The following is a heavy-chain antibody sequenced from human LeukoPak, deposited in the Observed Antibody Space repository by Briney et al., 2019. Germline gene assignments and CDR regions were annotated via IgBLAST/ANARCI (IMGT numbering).Heavy chain of an antibody. D-gene: IGHD5-12*01. CDR3: ASSDGGYSGYDSGFDY. CDR1: GVSITSSNSY. J-gene: IGHJ4*02. CDR2: IYYSGNT. Sequence: SETLSLTCTVSGVSITSSNSYWGWIRQPPGKGLEWIGRIYYSGNTYYNASLKSQVSISIDKSKNQCSLKLSSVTAADTAVYYCASSDGGYSGYDSGFDYWGQGTLVTVSS. V-gene: IGHV4-39*07.